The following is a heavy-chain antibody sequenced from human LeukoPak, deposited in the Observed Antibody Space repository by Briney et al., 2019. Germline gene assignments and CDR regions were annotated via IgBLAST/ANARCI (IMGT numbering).Heavy chain of an antibody. Sequence: PGRSLRLSCAASGFTFSSYGMHWVRQVPGQGLEWVSAISDSGESTYYADSVKGRFTTSRDKSKNTLYLQMNSLRAEDTAVYYCGKDAIATTGTIPYFDSWGQGTLVTVSS. CDR2: ISDSGEST. CDR3: GKDAIATTGTIPYFDS. CDR1: GFTFSSYG. D-gene: IGHD6-13*01. V-gene: IGHV3-23*01. J-gene: IGHJ4*02.